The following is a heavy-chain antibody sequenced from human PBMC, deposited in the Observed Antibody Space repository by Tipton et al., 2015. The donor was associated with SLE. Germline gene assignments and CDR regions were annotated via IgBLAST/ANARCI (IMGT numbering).Heavy chain of an antibody. D-gene: IGHD3-10*01. Sequence: TLSLTCIVSGGSINSYFWSWIRQPPGKGLEWIGYIYNSGSINYNPSLKSRVTISVDTSKNQFSLKLSSVTVAGTAVYYCARNKLLWFGEGNFWGQGTLVTVSS. J-gene: IGHJ4*02. V-gene: IGHV4-4*08. CDR1: GGSINSYF. CDR3: ARNKLLWFGEGNF. CDR2: IYNSGSI.